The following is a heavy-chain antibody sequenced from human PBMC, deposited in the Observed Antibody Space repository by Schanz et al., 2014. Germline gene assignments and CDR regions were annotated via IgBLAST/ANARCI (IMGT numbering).Heavy chain of an antibody. J-gene: IGHJ4*02. D-gene: IGHD3-10*01. CDR3: VREESYYGAGSYRY. V-gene: IGHV3-7*01. CDR1: GFTFGTRT. Sequence: EVQVLESGGGLVQPGGSLRLSCVGSGFTFGTRTMGWVRQAPGKGLEWVANINLDGSGKIYLGSVRGRFAISRDDAQNSVYLQMNSLRAEDTSVYHCVREESYYGAGSYRYWGPGTLVTVSS. CDR2: INLDGSGK.